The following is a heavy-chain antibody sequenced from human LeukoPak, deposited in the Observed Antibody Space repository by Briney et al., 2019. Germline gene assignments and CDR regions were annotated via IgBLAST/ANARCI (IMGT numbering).Heavy chain of an antibody. D-gene: IGHD3-3*01. CDR1: GYTLTELS. V-gene: IGHV1-24*01. CDR3: ATRGRRVDFWSGYSPSFDY. J-gene: IGHJ4*02. CDR2: FDPEDGET. Sequence: ASVKVSCKVSGYTLTELSMHWVRQAPGKGLEWMGGFDPEDGETIYAQKFQGRVTMTEDTSTDTAYMELSSLRSEDTAVYYCATRGRRVDFWSGYSPSFDYWGQGTLVTVSS.